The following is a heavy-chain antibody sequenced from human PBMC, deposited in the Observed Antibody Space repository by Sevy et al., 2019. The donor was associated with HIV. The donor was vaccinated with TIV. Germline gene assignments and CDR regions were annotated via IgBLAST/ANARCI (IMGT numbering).Heavy chain of an antibody. V-gene: IGHV3-23*01. J-gene: IGHJ4*02. CDR1: GFIFTNFA. CDR3: AKGPYSGYDSNYFAS. D-gene: IGHD5-12*01. CDR2: ISVSGGSS. Sequence: GSLRLSCAASGFIFTNFAMSWVRQAPGKGLEWVSGISVSGGSSYYADSVRGRFTISRDNSKNTLDLQMNSLRAEDTAVYYCAKGPYSGYDSNYFASWGQGTLVTVSS.